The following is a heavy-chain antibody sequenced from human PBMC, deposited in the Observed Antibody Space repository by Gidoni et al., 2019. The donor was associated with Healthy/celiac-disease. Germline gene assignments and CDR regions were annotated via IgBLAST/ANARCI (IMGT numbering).Heavy chain of an antibody. V-gene: IGHV5-10-1*03. Sequence: DVQLVQSGAEVKKPGQSLRISCKGSGYSFTSYWISWVRQMPGKGLEWMGRIDPSDSYNNYSPSFQGHVTISADKSISTAYLQWSSLKASDTAMYYCASGMTTVTASEDYWGQGTLVTVSS. CDR2: IDPSDSYN. J-gene: IGHJ4*02. CDR1: GYSFTSYW. D-gene: IGHD4-4*01. CDR3: ASGMTTVTASEDY.